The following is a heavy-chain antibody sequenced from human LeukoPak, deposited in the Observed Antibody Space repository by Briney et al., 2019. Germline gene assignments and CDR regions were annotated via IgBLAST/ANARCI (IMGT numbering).Heavy chain of an antibody. CDR3: ARDRRNSAYYYDSGGYYVEY. D-gene: IGHD3-22*01. V-gene: IGHV4-38-2*02. CDR1: GYSISGGYY. J-gene: IGHJ4*02. Sequence: SETLPLTRPVSGYSISGGYYWDWIRQPPGKGLEWIGSIYHSGSTYYNPSLKNRLTKSVDTPQHQFSLRLSSVTAADTAIYCCARDRRNSAYYYDSGGYYVEYWGQGTLVTVSS. CDR2: IYHSGST.